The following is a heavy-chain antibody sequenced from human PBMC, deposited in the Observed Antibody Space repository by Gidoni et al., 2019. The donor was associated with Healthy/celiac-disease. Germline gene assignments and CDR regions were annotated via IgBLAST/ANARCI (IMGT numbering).Heavy chain of an antibody. Sequence: EVQLLESGGGLVQPGGSLRPSCAASGFPFSSYAMSWVRQAQGKGLEWVSAISGSGGSTYYADSVKGRFTISRDNSKNTLYLQMNSLRAEDTAVYYCAKGSSTSPKSENWFDPWGQGTLVTVSS. J-gene: IGHJ5*02. CDR1: GFPFSSYA. CDR3: AKGSSTSPKSENWFDP. CDR2: ISGSGGST. V-gene: IGHV3-23*01. D-gene: IGHD2-2*01.